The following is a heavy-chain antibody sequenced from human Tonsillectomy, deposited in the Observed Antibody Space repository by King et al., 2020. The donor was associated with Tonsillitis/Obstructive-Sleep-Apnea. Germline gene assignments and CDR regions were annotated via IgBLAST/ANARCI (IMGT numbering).Heavy chain of an antibody. D-gene: IGHD1-26*01. J-gene: IGHJ5*02. Sequence: VQLVQSGAEVKKPGSSVKVSCKASGGTFSSYAISWVRQAPGQGLEWMGRIVPIVDMAQYTQKFAQKFQGRVSMTADTSTSTAYVELSSLGTAETAVYYWARERRGRVSGAYNWFDPWGQGTLVTVSS. CDR2: IVPIVDMA. CDR1: GGTFSSYA. CDR3: ARERRGRVSGAYNWFDP. V-gene: IGHV1-69*09.